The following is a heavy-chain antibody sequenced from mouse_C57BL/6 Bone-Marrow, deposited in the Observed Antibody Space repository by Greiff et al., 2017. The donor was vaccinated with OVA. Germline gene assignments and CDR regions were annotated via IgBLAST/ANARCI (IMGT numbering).Heavy chain of an antibody. Sequence: VKLQESGPELVKPGASVKISCKASGYSFTSYYIHWVKQRPGQGLEWIGWIYPGSGNTKYNEKFKGKATLTADTSSSTAYMQLSSLTSEDSAVYYCARRGLGRDFDYWGQGTTLTVSS. CDR2: IYPGSGNT. CDR3: ARRGLGRDFDY. J-gene: IGHJ2*01. D-gene: IGHD4-1*01. V-gene: IGHV1-66*01. CDR1: GYSFTSYY.